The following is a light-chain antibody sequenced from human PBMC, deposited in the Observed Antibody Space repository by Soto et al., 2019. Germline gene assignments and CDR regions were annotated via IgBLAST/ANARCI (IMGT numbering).Light chain of an antibody. V-gene: IGKV1-33*01. Sequence: DIQMTQSPSSLSASVGDRVIVTCQASQDISNYLNWYQHKAGKAPKLLISDASNLQTGVPSRFSGSGSGTDFTFTISSLQPEDIATYYCQQYHDLFPWTFGQGTKVEI. CDR1: QDISNY. CDR3: QQYHDLFPWT. CDR2: DAS. J-gene: IGKJ1*01.